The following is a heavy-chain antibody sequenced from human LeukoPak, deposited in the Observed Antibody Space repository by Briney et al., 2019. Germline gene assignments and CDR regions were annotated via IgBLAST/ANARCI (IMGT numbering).Heavy chain of an antibody. V-gene: IGHV3-53*01. J-gene: IGHJ4*02. Sequence: GGSLRLSCAASGFTVSSNYMSWVRQAPGKGLEWVSVIYSGGSTYYADSVKGRFTISRDNSKNTLYLRMNSLRAEDTAVYYCARVADDYFDYWGQGTLVTVSS. CDR1: GFTVSSNY. D-gene: IGHD6-19*01. CDR3: ARVADDYFDY. CDR2: IYSGGST.